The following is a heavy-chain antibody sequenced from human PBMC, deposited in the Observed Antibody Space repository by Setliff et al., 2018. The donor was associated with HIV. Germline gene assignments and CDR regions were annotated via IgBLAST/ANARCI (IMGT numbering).Heavy chain of an antibody. V-gene: IGHV4-39*07. Sequence: KPSETLSLTCTVSGASIGRSTYYWGCIRQPPGKGLEWIGAISYGGITYYNPSLKSRVTISVDTSKNQFSLKVSSVTAADTAVYYCARSAWNYPFDFWGQGTLVTVSS. CDR2: ISYGGIT. CDR3: ARSAWNYPFDF. CDR1: GASIGRSTYY. D-gene: IGHD1-7*01. J-gene: IGHJ4*02.